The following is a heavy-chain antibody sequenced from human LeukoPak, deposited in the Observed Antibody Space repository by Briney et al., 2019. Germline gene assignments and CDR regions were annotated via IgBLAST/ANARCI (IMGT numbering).Heavy chain of an antibody. V-gene: IGHV1-46*01. J-gene: IGHJ4*02. D-gene: IGHD3-22*01. CDR1: GYTFTSYY. CDR3: ARDLDGSGYYLDY. CDR2: INPSGGST. Sequence: GASVKVSCKASGYTFTSYYMHWVRQAPGQGLEWMGIINPSGGSTSYAQKFQGRVAMTRDTSTSTVYVDLSSLISEDTAMYYCARDLDGSGYYLDYWGQGTLVTVSS.